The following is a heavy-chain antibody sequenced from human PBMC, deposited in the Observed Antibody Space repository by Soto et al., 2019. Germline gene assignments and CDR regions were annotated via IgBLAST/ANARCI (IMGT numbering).Heavy chain of an antibody. V-gene: IGHV4-30-4*01. J-gene: IGHJ4*02. CDR3: ARWLGYGPHFDY. Sequence: QVQLQESGPGLVKPSQTLSLTCTVSGGSISSGDYYWRWIRQPPGKGLEWIGYMYYSGSTYYNPSLKSRVTISVDTSKNQFSLKLSSVTAADTAVYYCARWLGYGPHFDYWGQGTLVTVSS. CDR2: MYYSGST. CDR1: GGSISSGDYY. D-gene: IGHD5-12*01.